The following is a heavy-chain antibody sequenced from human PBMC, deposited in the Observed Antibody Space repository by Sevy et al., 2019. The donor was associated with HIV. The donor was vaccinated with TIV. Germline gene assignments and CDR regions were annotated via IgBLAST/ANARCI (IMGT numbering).Heavy chain of an antibody. Sequence: GGSLRLSCEASGFTFGSYAMSWVRQAPGKGLEWVSTIRGSGGSTYYAGSVKGRFTISRDNSKNTLYFQMNSLRAEDTAVYYCHGDYDSSQLASYYYYGMDVWGQGTTVTVSS. CDR1: GFTFGSYA. V-gene: IGHV3-23*01. J-gene: IGHJ6*02. D-gene: IGHD3-22*01. CDR3: HGDYDSSQLASYYYYGMDV. CDR2: IRGSGGST.